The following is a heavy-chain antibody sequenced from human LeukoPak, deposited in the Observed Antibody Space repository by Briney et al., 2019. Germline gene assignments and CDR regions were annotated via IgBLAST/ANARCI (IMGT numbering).Heavy chain of an antibody. CDR3: ASGSYGQYSYDSSGPYYFDY. V-gene: IGHV3-23*01. Sequence: PGGSLRLSCAASGFTFSSYAMSWVRQAPGKGLEWVSAISGSGGSTYYADSVKGRFTISRDNSKNTLYLQMNSLRAEDTAVYYCASGSYGQYSYDSSGPYYFDYWGQGTLVTVSS. CDR1: GFTFSSYA. J-gene: IGHJ4*02. CDR2: ISGSGGST. D-gene: IGHD3-22*01.